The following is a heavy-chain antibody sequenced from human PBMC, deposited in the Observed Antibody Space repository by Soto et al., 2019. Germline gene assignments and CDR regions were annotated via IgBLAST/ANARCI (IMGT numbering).Heavy chain of an antibody. CDR1: GYTFTSYA. Sequence: ASVKVSCKASGYTFTSYAMHWVRQAPEQRLEWMGWINAGNGNTKYSQKFQGRVTITRDTSASTAYMELSSLRSEDTAVYYCARTGGGSSKSSYFYYYMDVWGKGTTVTVSS. V-gene: IGHV1-3*01. CDR3: ARTGGGSSKSSYFYYYMDV. J-gene: IGHJ6*03. CDR2: INAGNGNT. D-gene: IGHD2-8*02.